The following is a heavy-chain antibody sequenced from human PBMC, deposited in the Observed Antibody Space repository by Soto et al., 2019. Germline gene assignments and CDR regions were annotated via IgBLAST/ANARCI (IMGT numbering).Heavy chain of an antibody. D-gene: IGHD5-18*01. Sequence: SETLSLTCTVSGGSISNYYWSWIRQPPGKGLEWIAYIFYDGDTKYNPSLKSRVTMSVDTSNNQFSLELSSVTAADTAVYYCARPRGYTNYYYYYGMDVWGQGTTVTVSS. V-gene: IGHV4-59*08. CDR1: GGSISNYY. CDR2: IFYDGDT. J-gene: IGHJ6*02. CDR3: ARPRGYTNYYYYYGMDV.